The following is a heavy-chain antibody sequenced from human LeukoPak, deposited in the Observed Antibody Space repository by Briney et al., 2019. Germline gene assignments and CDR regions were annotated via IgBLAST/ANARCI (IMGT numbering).Heavy chain of an antibody. D-gene: IGHD3-10*01. V-gene: IGHV4-34*01. J-gene: IGHJ4*02. CDR1: GGSFSGHY. CDR2: ISPRGST. CDR3: VRYYFGSESYHNYPNFDH. Sequence: SETLSLTCAVYGGSFSGHYGSWMRQPPGKGLEWIGEISPRGSTNCSPSLKSRVTISGDTSRNQFSLQLSSVTAADTAVYYCVRYYFGSESYHNYPNFDHWGQGTLDTVSS.